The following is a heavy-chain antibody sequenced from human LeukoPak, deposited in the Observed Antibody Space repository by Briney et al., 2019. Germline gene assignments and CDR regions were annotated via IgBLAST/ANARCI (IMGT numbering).Heavy chain of an antibody. CDR2: IYYSGST. CDR1: GGSISSSSYY. V-gene: IGHV4-39*07. D-gene: IGHD6-13*01. J-gene: IGHJ4*02. Sequence: SETLSLTCTVSGGSISSSSYYWGWIRQPPGKGLEWIGSIYYSGSTYYNPSLKSRVTISVDTSKNQFSLKLSSVTAADSAVYYCASRCIAAATPAEFDYWGQGTLVTVSS. CDR3: ASRCIAAATPAEFDY.